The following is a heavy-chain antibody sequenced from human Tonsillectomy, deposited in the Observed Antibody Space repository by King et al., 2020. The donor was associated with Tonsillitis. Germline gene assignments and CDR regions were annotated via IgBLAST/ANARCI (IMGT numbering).Heavy chain of an antibody. CDR3: ARDVCSTSCAGAFDS. D-gene: IGHD2-2*01. J-gene: IGHJ3*02. Sequence: VQLVESGGGVVQPGRSLRLSCAASGFTFSSYGMHWVRQAPGKGLEWVAVIWYDGSNKYYADSVKGRFTISRDNSKNTLYLQMNSLRAEDTAVYYCARDVCSTSCAGAFDSWGQGTMVTVSS. V-gene: IGHV3-33*01. CDR1: GFTFSSYG. CDR2: IWYDGSNK.